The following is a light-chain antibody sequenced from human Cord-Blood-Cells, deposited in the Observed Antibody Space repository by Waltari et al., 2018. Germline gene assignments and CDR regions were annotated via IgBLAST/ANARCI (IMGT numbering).Light chain of an antibody. CDR2: LGS. CDR3: MQALQTPRT. V-gene: IGKV2-28*01. CDR1: QGLLHSNGYNY. Sequence: DIVMTQSPLSLPVTPGEPASISCRSSQGLLHSNGYNYLDWYLQKPGQSPQLLIYLGSNRASGVPYRFSGSGSGTDFTLKISRVEAEDVGVYYCMQALQTPRTFGQGTKVEIK. J-gene: IGKJ1*01.